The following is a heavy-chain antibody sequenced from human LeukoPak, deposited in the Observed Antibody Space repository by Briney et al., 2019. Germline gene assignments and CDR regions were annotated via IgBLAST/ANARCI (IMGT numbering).Heavy chain of an antibody. CDR2: IYHSGNT. CDR3: ARVLAVTGTPFDY. V-gene: IGHV4-38-2*02. CDR1: GYSVSSGYY. D-gene: IGHD6-19*01. Sequence: PSETLSLTCSVSGYSVSSGYYWGWIRQPAAKGLEWIGRIYHSGNTNYNPSLKSRVTISIDTSKNQFSLKLSSVTAADTAVYYCARVLAVTGTPFDYWGQGTLVTVSS. J-gene: IGHJ4*02.